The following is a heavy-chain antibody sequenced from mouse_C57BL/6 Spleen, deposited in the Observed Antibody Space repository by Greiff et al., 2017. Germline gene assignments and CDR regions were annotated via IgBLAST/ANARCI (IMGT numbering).Heavy chain of an antibody. V-gene: IGHV1-69*01. CDR1: GYTFTSYW. CDR2: IDPSDSYT. D-gene: IGHD2-10*02. Sequence: VKLQQPGAELVMPGASVKLSCKASGYTFTSYWMHWVKQRPGQGLEWIGEIDPSDSYTNYNQKFKGKSTLTVNKSSSTAYMQLSSLTSEDSAVYYCARSVYDNPFAYWGQGTLVTVSA. CDR3: ARSVYDNPFAY. J-gene: IGHJ3*01.